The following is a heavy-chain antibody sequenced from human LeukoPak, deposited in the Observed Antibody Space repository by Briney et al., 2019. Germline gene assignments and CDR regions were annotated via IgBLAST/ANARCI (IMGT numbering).Heavy chain of an antibody. CDR3: AHRREHSSGWLFPFDY. V-gene: IGHV2-5*02. CDR1: GFSLSTSGVG. D-gene: IGHD6-19*01. Sequence: SGPTLVKPTQTLTLTCTFSGFSLSTSGVGVGWIRQPPGKALEWLALIYWDDDKRYSPSLKSRLTITKDTSKNQVVLTMTNMDPVDTATYYCAHRREHSSGWLFPFDYWGQGTLVTVSS. J-gene: IGHJ4*02. CDR2: IYWDDDK.